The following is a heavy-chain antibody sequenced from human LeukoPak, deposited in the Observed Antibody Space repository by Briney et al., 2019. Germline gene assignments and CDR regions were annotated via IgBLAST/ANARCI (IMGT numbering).Heavy chain of an antibody. CDR2: IYPSDSYT. CDR1: GXSFTSYC. Sequence: GESLRISFKGSGXSFTSYCISWVRQMPGKGLEWMGRIYPSDSYTNYSPSFQGHVTISADKSISTAYLQWSSLKASDTAMYYCARPLVAAAGTGWFDPWGQGTLVTVSS. V-gene: IGHV5-10-1*01. D-gene: IGHD6-13*01. CDR3: ARPLVAAAGTGWFDP. J-gene: IGHJ5*02.